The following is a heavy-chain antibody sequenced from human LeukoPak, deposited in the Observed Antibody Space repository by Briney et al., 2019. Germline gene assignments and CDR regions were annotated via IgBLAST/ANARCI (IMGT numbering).Heavy chain of an antibody. J-gene: IGHJ6*02. CDR2: ISPGDSDT. CDR1: GYRFTSYW. Sequence: GASLKVSCTGSGYRFTSYWIGWARQMPGKGLEWMGIISPGDSDTRYSPSFQGQVTISADKSISTTYLQWSSLKASDTAMYYCARGLNYYYYGMDVWGQGTTVTVSS. V-gene: IGHV5-51*01. CDR3: ARGLNYYYYGMDV.